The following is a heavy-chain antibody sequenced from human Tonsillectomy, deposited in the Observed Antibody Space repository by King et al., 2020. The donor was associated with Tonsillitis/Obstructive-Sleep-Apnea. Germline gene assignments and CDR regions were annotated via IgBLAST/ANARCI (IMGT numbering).Heavy chain of an antibody. CDR2: INWNGGST. V-gene: IGHV3-20*04. J-gene: IGHJ4*02. CDR1: GFTFDDYG. Sequence: VKLVESGGGVVRPGGSLRLSCAASGFTFDDYGMSWVRQAPGKGLEWVSGINWNGGSTGYADSVKGRFTISRDNAKNSLYLQMNSLRAEDTALYYCARGIRDFWSGSYFDYWGQGTLVTVSS. CDR3: ARGIRDFWSGSYFDY. D-gene: IGHD3-3*01.